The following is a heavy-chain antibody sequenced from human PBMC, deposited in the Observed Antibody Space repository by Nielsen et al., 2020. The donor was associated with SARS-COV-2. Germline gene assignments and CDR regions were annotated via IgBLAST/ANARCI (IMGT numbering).Heavy chain of an antibody. CDR1: GFTFSSYA. CDR2: IYSGGST. CDR3: ARGVYYYDSSGYDTDY. V-gene: IGHV3-53*01. Sequence: GESLKISCAASGFTFSSYAMSWVRQAPGKGLEWVSVIYSGGSTYYADSVKGRFTISRDNSKNTLYLQMNSLRAEDTAVYYCARGVYYYDSSGYDTDYWGQGTLVTVSS. J-gene: IGHJ4*02. D-gene: IGHD3-22*01.